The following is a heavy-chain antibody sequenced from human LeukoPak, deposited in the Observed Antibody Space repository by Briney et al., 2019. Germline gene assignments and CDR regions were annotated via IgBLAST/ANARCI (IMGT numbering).Heavy chain of an antibody. CDR1: GGSFSGYY. V-gene: IGHV4-34*01. CDR2: INHGGST. CDR3: ARGGPSWANYYYYYYMDV. D-gene: IGHD2-2*01. Sequence: PSETLSLTCAVYGGSFSGYYWSWIRQPPGKGLEWIGEINHGGSTNYNPSLKSRVTISVDTSKNQFSLKLSSVTAADTAVYYCARGGPSWANYYYYYYMDVWGKGTTVTVSS. J-gene: IGHJ6*03.